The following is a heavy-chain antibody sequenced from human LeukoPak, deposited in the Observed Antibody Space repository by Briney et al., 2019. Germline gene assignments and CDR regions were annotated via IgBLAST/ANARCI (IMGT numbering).Heavy chain of an antibody. CDR3: ARDSPYYYDSSAIRGAFDI. D-gene: IGHD3-22*01. V-gene: IGHV3-30-3*01. CDR2: ISYDRSNK. J-gene: IGHJ3*02. Sequence: PRRSLRLSCAASGYTFRSYAMHGVRQAPGKGLEWVAVISYDRSNKYYEGSVKGRFTISRDNSKNTMYLQMNSLRAEDTAVYYCARDSPYYYDSSAIRGAFDIWGQGTMVTVSS. CDR1: GYTFRSYA.